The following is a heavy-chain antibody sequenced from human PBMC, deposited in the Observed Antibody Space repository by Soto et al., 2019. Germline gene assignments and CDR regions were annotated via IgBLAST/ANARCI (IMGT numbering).Heavy chain of an antibody. CDR3: VTRSRGLQSSPPRLDS. V-gene: IGHV3-23*01. D-gene: IGHD4-4*01. Sequence: EVQLLESGGGLVQPGGSLRLSCAASGLTFSGYGLSWVRQAPGTGLEWVSAIIGSGSTTYYADSVKGRFTISNDDTKNILVLKMNSLRAEDTAVYYCVTRSRGLQSSPPRLDSWGQGTLVTVSS. J-gene: IGHJ4*02. CDR1: GLTFSGYG. CDR2: IIGSGSTT.